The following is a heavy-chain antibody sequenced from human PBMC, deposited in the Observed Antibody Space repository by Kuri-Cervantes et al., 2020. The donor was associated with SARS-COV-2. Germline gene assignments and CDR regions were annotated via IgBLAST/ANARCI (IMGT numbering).Heavy chain of an antibody. CDR2: IKQDGSEE. CDR3: ARASFDFWSGYYTGYYFDY. CDR1: GFTFGDYA. D-gene: IGHD3-3*01. Sequence: GGSLRLSCTASGFTFGDYAMSWVRQAPGKGLEWVANIKQDGSEEFYVDSLKGRFTISRDNARKSLYLQMNNLRAEDTAVYYCARASFDFWSGYYTGYYFDYWGQGTLVTVSS. J-gene: IGHJ4*02. V-gene: IGHV3-7*01.